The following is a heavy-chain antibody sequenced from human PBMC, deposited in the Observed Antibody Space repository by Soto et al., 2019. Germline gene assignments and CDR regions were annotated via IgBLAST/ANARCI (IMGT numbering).Heavy chain of an antibody. Sequence: QITLRESGPALVKPTQTLTLSCTLSGFSINTGGVGVGWIRQPPGKAPEWLAVLYWNDDERYSPSLRYRLSVTKDASENRVVLTMTHLDPTDTGTYYCAKRRAISNKLFFDHWGQGALVTVSS. CDR3: AKRRAISNKLFFDH. J-gene: IGHJ4*02. CDR1: GFSINTGGVG. D-gene: IGHD4-4*01. V-gene: IGHV2-5*01. CDR2: LYWNDDE.